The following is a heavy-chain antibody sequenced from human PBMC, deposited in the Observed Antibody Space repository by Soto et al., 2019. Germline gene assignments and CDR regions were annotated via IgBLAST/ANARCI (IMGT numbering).Heavy chain of an antibody. CDR3: ARGGGGGTYFDYYYGLDV. J-gene: IGHJ6*02. CDR1: GYTFTSYG. V-gene: IGHV1-18*04. Sequence: ASVKVSCKASGYTFTSYGINWVRQAPGQGLEWMGWISVSNGNTNYAQKLQGRVTVTTDTSTSTAYMDLRSLRSDDTAVYYCARGGGGGTYFDYYYGLDVWGQGTPVTVSS. CDR2: ISVSNGNT. D-gene: IGHD1-26*01.